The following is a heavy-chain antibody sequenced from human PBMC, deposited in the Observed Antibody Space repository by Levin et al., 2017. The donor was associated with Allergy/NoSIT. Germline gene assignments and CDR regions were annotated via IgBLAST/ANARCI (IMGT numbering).Heavy chain of an antibody. CDR3: AKDPRSITMVFFEP. CDR2: ISGSGGST. J-gene: IGHJ5*02. Sequence: GESLKISCAASGFTFSSYAMSWVRQAPGKGLEWVSAISGSGGSTYYADSVKGRFTISRDNSKNTLYLQMNSLRAEDTAVYYCAKDPRSITMVFFEPWGQGTLVTVSS. V-gene: IGHV3-23*01. D-gene: IGHD3-10*01. CDR1: GFTFSSYA.